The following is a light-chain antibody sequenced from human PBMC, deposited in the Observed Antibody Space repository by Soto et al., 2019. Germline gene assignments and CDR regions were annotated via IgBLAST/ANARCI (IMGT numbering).Light chain of an antibody. CDR3: AAWDDRLNGHV. V-gene: IGLV1-44*01. J-gene: IGLJ1*01. CDR2: RNN. CDR1: SSNIESDT. Sequence: QSVLTQPPSASGTPGQRVTISCSGSSSNIESDTVNWFQQVPGTAPKLLIYRNNQRPSGVPDRFSGSKSGTSASLAISGLQSGDEADYYCAAWDDRLNGHVFGTGTQLTVL.